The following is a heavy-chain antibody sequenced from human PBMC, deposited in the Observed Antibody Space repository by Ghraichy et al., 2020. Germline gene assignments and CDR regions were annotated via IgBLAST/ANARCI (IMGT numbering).Heavy chain of an antibody. D-gene: IGHD3-22*01. J-gene: IGHJ4*02. CDR1: GASISSYQ. V-gene: IGHV4-4*07. CDR2: IYISGTT. Sequence: SHTLSLTCNVSGASISSYQWSWIRQAAGKRLEWIGRIYISGTTNYNPSLKSRVTMSVDRSKNQISLNLYSVTAADMAVYYCASGEYFDSSGPFYHWGQGTLVTVSS. CDR3: ASGEYFDSSGPFYH.